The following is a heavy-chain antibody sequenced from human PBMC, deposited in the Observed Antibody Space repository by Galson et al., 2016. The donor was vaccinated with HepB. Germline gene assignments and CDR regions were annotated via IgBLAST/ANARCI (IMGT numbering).Heavy chain of an antibody. D-gene: IGHD6-25*01. CDR3: AKDQSRLAAVPEY. CDR2: ISFDGVDK. Sequence: SLRLSCAVSGFSFRTHGMHWVRQAPGKGLEWVAVISFDGVDKYHADSVKGRFTISRDNSKDTLYLQMNSLRGEDTAVYYRAKDQSRLAAVPEYWGQGTLVTVSS. J-gene: IGHJ4*02. CDR1: GFSFRTHG. V-gene: IGHV3-30*18.